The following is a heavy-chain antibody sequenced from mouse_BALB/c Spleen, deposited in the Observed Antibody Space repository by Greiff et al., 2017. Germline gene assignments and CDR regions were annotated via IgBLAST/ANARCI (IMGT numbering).Heavy chain of an antibody. J-gene: IGHJ4*01. CDR3: AREGIYYGYDDYAMDY. CDR2: ISYDGSN. D-gene: IGHD2-2*01. Sequence: VQLQQSGPGLVKPSQSLSLTCSVTGYSITSGYYWNWIRQFPGNKLEWMGYISYDGSNNYNPSLKNRISITRDTSKNQFFLKLNSVTTEDTATYYCAREGIYYGYDDYAMDYWGQGTSVTVSS. V-gene: IGHV3-6*02. CDR1: GYSITSGYY.